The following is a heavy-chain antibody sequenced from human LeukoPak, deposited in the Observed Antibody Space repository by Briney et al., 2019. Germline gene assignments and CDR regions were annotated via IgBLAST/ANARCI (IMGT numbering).Heavy chain of an antibody. V-gene: IGHV1-2*02. D-gene: IGHD2-2*01. CDR3: ARDHCVSSGCYEDYYYGMDV. J-gene: IGHJ6*02. Sequence: ASVKVSCKASGYTFTGYYMQWVRHAPGQGHEWMGWINLNSGGTNYAQKFQGRVTMTRDTSISTAYMELSRLRSDDTAVYFCARDHCVSSGCYEDYYYGMDVWGRGATVTVSS. CDR1: GYTFTGYY. CDR2: INLNSGGT.